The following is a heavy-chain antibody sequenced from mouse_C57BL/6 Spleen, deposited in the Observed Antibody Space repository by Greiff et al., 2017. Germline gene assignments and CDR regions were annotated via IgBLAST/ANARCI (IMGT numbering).Heavy chain of an antibody. Sequence: QVQLQQPGAELVKPGASVKVSCKASGYTFTSYWMHWVKQRPGQGLEWIGRIHPSDSDTNYNQKFEGKATLTVDKSSSTAYMQLSSLTSEDSAVYYCAKSSWSYAMDYWGQGTSVTVSS. CDR1: GYTFTSYW. CDR3: AKSSWSYAMDY. J-gene: IGHJ4*01. V-gene: IGHV1-74*01. CDR2: IHPSDSDT.